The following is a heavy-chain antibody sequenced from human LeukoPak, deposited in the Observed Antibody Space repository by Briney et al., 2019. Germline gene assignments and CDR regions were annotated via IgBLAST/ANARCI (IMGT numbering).Heavy chain of an antibody. D-gene: IGHD1-26*01. V-gene: IGHV3-48*02. CDR2: ISSSSTI. Sequence: GRSLRLSCAASGFTFSSYGMHWVRQAPGKGLEWVSYISSSSTIYYADSVKGRFTISRDNAKNSLYLQMNSLRDEDTAVYYCASIVGATDWGQGTLVTVSS. CDR3: ASIVGATD. J-gene: IGHJ4*02. CDR1: GFTFSSYG.